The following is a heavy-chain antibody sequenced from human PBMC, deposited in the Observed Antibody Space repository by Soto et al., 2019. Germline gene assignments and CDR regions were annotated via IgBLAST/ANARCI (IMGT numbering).Heavy chain of an antibody. CDR1: GFTFSSYA. D-gene: IGHD6-19*01. CDR3: AKDFPVAVAAEFDY. CDR2: ISGSGGST. J-gene: IGHJ4*02. V-gene: IGHV3-23*01. Sequence: GGSLRLSCAASGFTFSSYAMTWVRQAPGKGLEWVSAISGSGGSTYYADSVKGRFTISRDNSKNTLYLQLNSLRAEDTAVYYCAKDFPVAVAAEFDYWGQGTLVTVSS.